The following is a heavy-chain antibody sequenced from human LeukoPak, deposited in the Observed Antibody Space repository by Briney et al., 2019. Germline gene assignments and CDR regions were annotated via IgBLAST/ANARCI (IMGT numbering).Heavy chain of an antibody. CDR1: GGSISSYY. CDR2: IHYTGST. D-gene: IGHD3-22*01. V-gene: IGHV4-59*12. Sequence: SETLSLTCTVSGGSISSYYWSWIRQPPRKGLEWIGYIHYTGSTNYNPSLKSRVTISVDTSKNQFSLKLSSVTAADTAVYYCARDRGGMIVDDSYFDYWGQGTLVTVSS. CDR3: ARDRGGMIVDDSYFDY. J-gene: IGHJ4*02.